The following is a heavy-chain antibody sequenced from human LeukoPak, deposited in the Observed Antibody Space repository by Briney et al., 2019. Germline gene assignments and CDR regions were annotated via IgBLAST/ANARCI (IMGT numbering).Heavy chain of an antibody. J-gene: IGHJ5*02. Sequence: SVKVSCKASGYTFTGYYMHWVRQAPGQGLEWMGWISPTSGGTNYAQKFQGRVTMTRDTSISTAYMELSRLRSDDTAVYYCARDSGTTGEVKFDPWGQGTLVTVSS. D-gene: IGHD3-10*01. CDR1: GYTFTGYY. V-gene: IGHV1-2*02. CDR3: ARDSGTTGEVKFDP. CDR2: ISPTSGGT.